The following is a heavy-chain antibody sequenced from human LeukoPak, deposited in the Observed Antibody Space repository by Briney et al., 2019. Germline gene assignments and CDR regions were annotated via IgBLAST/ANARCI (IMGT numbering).Heavy chain of an antibody. Sequence: GGSLRLSCAASGFTFSSYSMNWVRQAPGKGLEWVSYISSSSSTIYYADSVKGRFTIYRDNAKKSLYLQMNSLRDEDTAVYYCAKGGTALLDIWGQGTMVTVSS. V-gene: IGHV3-48*02. CDR3: AKGGTALLDI. J-gene: IGHJ3*02. CDR2: ISSSSSTI. CDR1: GFTFSSYS. D-gene: IGHD1-1*01.